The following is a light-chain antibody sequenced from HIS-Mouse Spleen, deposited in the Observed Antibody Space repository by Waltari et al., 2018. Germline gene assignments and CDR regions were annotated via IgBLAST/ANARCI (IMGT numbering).Light chain of an antibody. CDR1: SLSSYY. Sequence: SSVMTHDPPVSEAFRHRRRGTRQLDSLSSYYASWYQQKPRQAPVIVIYGKSDRPSGIPDRFSGSSSGTTASLTITGAQAEDEADYYCHSADSSGTHGVFGGGTKLTVL. CDR2: GKS. V-gene: IGLV3-19*01. CDR3: HSADSSGTHGV. J-gene: IGLJ2*01.